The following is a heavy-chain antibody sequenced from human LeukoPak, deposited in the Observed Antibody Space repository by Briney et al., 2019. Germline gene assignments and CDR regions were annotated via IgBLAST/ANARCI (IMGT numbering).Heavy chain of an antibody. J-gene: IGHJ4*02. Sequence: PGKSLRLSCAASGFTFSNYAIHWVRQAPGKGLEWVAAISYDGNNKYYADSVKGRFTISRDNSKNTLFLQIHSLRAEDTALYYCTTDIILFDYWGQGTLVTVSS. CDR2: ISYDGNNK. CDR3: TTDIILFDY. CDR1: GFTFSNYA. D-gene: IGHD3-9*01. V-gene: IGHV3-30*04.